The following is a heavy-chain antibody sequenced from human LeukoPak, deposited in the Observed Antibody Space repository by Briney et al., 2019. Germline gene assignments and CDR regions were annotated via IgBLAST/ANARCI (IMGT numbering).Heavy chain of an antibody. J-gene: IGHJ4*02. CDR2: INWSGGST. CDR1: GFGFGDHG. CDR3: ARALITSPFYFDH. V-gene: IGHV3-20*04. D-gene: IGHD2-2*01. Sequence: PGGSLRLSCSASGFGFGDHGMSWVRQVPGKGLEWVSGINWSGGSTGYADPVRGRFTISRDNAKNSLYLQMDSLTAEDTALYYCARALITSPFYFDHWGQGTLVTVSS.